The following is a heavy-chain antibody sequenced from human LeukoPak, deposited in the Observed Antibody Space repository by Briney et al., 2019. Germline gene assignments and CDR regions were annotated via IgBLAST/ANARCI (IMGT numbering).Heavy chain of an antibody. J-gene: IGHJ4*02. V-gene: IGHV1-24*01. D-gene: IGHD2-2*01. CDR1: GYTLTELS. CDR2: FDPEDGET. CDR3: ATQIGGIVVVPAATLGDYYFDY. Sequence: ASVKVSCKASGYTLTELSMHWVRQAPGKGLEWMGGFDPEDGETIYAQKFQGRVTMTEDTSTDTAYMELSSLRSEDTAVYYCATQIGGIVVVPAATLGDYYFDYWGQGTLVTVSS.